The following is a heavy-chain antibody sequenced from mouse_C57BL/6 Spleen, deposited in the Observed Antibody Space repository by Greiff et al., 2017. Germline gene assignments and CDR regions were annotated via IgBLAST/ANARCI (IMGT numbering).Heavy chain of an antibody. CDR2: IYPGDGDT. D-gene: IGHD2-1*01. J-gene: IGHJ2*01. CDR3: ARDGNYWGVVDY. V-gene: IGHV1-82*01. CDR1: GYAFSSSW. Sequence: VKLMESGPELVKPGASVKISCKASGYAFSSSWMNWVKQRPGKGLEWIGRIYPGDGDTNYNGKFKGKATLTADKSSSTAYMQLSSLTSEDSAVYFCARDGNYWGVVDYWGQGTTLTVSS.